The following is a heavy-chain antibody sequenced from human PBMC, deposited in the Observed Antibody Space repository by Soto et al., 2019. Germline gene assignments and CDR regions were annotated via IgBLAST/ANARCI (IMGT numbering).Heavy chain of an antibody. Sequence: GGSLRLSCAASGFTVSTKYMSWVRQAPGKGLEWVSVIYSGGSTFYADSVKGRFTISRDNSKNTLYLQMNSLRAEDTAVYYCAREGATWTTYNWFDPWGQGTLVTVSS. CDR3: AREGATWTTYNWFDP. V-gene: IGHV3-66*02. J-gene: IGHJ5*02. CDR2: IYSGGST. CDR1: GFTVSTKY. D-gene: IGHD4-17*01.